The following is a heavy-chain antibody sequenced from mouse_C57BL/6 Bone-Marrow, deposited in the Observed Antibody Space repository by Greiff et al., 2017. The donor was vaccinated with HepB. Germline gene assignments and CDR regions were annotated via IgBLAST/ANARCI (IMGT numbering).Heavy chain of an antibody. D-gene: IGHD1-1*01. CDR2: ISNGGGST. J-gene: IGHJ3*01. CDR3: ARRGLYYYGSSYVWFAY. V-gene: IGHV5-12*01. CDR1: GFTFSDYY. Sequence: EVKLMESGGGLVQPGGSLKLSCAASGFTFSDYYMYWVRQTPEKRLEWVAYISNGGGSTYYPDTVKGRFTISRDNAKNTLYLQMSRLKSEDTAMYYCARRGLYYYGSSYVWFAYWGQGTLVTVSA.